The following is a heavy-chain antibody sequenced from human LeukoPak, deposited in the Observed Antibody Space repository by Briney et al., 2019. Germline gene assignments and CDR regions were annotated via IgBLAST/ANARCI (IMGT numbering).Heavy chain of an antibody. D-gene: IGHD3-10*01. J-gene: IGHJ6*02. V-gene: IGHV1-8*01. CDR2: MNPNSGNT. CDR3: ARPITMVRGVPGYYYYGMDV. CDR1: GYTFTSYD. Sequence: ASVKVSCKASGYTFTSYDINWVRQATGQGLEWMGWMNPNSGNTDYAQKFHGRITMTRNTSISTAYMELSSLRSEDTAVYYCARPITMVRGVPGYYYYGMDVWGQGTTVTVSS.